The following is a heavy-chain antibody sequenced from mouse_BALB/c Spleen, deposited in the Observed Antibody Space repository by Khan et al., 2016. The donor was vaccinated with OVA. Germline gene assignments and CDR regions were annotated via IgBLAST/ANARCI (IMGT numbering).Heavy chain of an antibody. Sequence: QVQLQQSGAELARPGASVKLSCKTSGYTFTDFYINWVKQRTGQGLEWIGDIYTGSANTYYNEKFKGKATLTVDKSSSTAYMQLSSLTSEDSAVYFCALSGSGSFGFWGQGTLVTGSA. D-gene: IGHD2-2*01. CDR1: GYTFTDFY. CDR3: ALSGSGSFGF. CDR2: IYTGSANT. J-gene: IGHJ3*01. V-gene: IGHV1-77*01.